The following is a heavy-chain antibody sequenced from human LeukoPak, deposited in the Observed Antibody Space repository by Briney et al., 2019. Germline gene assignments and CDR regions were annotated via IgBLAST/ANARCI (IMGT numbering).Heavy chain of an antibody. CDR1: GGSISSGGYY. V-gene: IGHV4-31*03. Sequence: SETLSLTCTVSGGSISSGGYYWSWIRQHPGKGLEWIGYIYYTGSTYYNPSLKSRVTISVDTSKNQFSLKLSSVTAADTAVYYCARDRRSGWYVNWGQGTLVTVSS. J-gene: IGHJ4*02. CDR3: ARDRRSGWYVN. CDR2: IYYTGST. D-gene: IGHD6-19*01.